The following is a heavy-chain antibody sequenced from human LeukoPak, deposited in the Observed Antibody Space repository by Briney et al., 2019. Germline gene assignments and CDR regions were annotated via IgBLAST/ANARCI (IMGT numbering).Heavy chain of an antibody. CDR2: INPNSGGT. Sequence: ASVKVSCKASGYTFTGYYMHWVRQAPGQGLEWMGWINPNSGGTNYAQKFQGRVTMTRDTSISTTYMELSRLRSDDTAVYYCARDDLNTSTLEGNWFDPWGQGTLVTVSS. CDR3: ARDDLNTSTLEGNWFDP. D-gene: IGHD2-2*01. J-gene: IGHJ5*02. CDR1: GYTFTGYY. V-gene: IGHV1-2*02.